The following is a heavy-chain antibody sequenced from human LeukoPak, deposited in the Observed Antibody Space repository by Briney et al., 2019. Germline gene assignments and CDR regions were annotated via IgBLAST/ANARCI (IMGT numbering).Heavy chain of an antibody. D-gene: IGHD2-15*01. Sequence: GESLKISCKGSGYSFTSYWIGWVCQMPGKGLEWMGIIYPGDSDTRYSPSFQGQVTISADKSISTAYLQWSSLKASDTAMYYCARRYGAATRFYYYYGMDVWGQGTTVTVSS. CDR2: IYPGDSDT. J-gene: IGHJ6*02. CDR1: GYSFTSYW. V-gene: IGHV5-51*01. CDR3: ARRYGAATRFYYYYGMDV.